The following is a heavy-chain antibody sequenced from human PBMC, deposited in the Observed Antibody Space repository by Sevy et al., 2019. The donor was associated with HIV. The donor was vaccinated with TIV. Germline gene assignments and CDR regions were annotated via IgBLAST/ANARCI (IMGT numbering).Heavy chain of an antibody. CDR2: ISSTSNTI. V-gene: IGHV3-48*02. CDR3: ARNLKNDY. Sequence: GGSLRLSCAASGFTFSTYNMNWVRQAPGKGLEWVSYISSTSNTIYYADSVKGRFTSSRDNAKNSLFLQMNSLRDEDTAVYYCARNLKNDYWGQGTLVTVSS. CDR1: GFTFSTYN. J-gene: IGHJ4*02.